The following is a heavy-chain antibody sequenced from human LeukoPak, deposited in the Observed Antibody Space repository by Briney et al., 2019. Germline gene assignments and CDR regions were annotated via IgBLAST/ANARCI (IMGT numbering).Heavy chain of an antibody. D-gene: IGHD6-13*01. CDR2: ISGGGGST. Sequence: GGSLRLSCAASGFTFSSYAMSWVRQAPGRGLEWVSAISGGGGSTYYADSVKGRFTISRDNSKNTLCLQMNSLRAEDTALYYCAKDDRVYSSNWYMGYWGQGTLVSVSS. J-gene: IGHJ4*02. V-gene: IGHV3-23*01. CDR3: AKDDRVYSSNWYMGY. CDR1: GFTFSSYA.